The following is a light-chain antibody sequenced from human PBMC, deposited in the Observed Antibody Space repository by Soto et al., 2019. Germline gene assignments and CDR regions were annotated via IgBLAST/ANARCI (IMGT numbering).Light chain of an antibody. CDR3: AAWDDSLSGVV. J-gene: IGLJ2*01. CDR2: RNN. V-gene: IGLV1-47*01. Sequence: QSVLTQPHSASGTPGQGVTISCSGSSSNIGSNYVYWYQQLPGTAPKLLIYRNNQRPSGVPDRFSGSKSGTSASLAISGLRSEDEADYYCAAWDDSLSGVVFGGGTKLTVL. CDR1: SSNIGSNY.